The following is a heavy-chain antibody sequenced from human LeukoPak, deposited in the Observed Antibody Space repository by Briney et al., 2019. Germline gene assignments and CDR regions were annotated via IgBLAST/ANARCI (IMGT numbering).Heavy chain of an antibody. D-gene: IGHD2-2*01. V-gene: IGHV3-30*18. J-gene: IGHJ4*02. CDR1: GCTFSSYG. Sequence: GGSLRLSCAASGCTFSSYGMHWVRQAPGKGLEWVAVISYDGSNKYYADSVKGRFTISRDNSKNTLYLQMNSLRAEDTAVYYCAKDKGDCSSTSCYYYFDYWGQGTLVTVSS. CDR3: AKDKGDCSSTSCYYYFDY. CDR2: ISYDGSNK.